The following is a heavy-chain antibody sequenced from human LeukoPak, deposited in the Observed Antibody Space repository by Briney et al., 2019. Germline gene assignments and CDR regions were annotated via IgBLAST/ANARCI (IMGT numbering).Heavy chain of an antibody. CDR2: VKQDGSEK. CDR1: GFSSSSYW. CDR3: AGEDYGSGSYYFDY. V-gene: IGHV3-7*01. D-gene: IGHD3-10*01. J-gene: IGHJ4*02. Sequence: GGSLRLSCAASGFSSSSYWMSWVRQAPGKGLEWVANVKQDGSEKNYVDSVKGRFIISRDNAKNSVYLQMNSLRVEDTAVYYFAGEDYGSGSYYFDYWGQGTLVAVSS.